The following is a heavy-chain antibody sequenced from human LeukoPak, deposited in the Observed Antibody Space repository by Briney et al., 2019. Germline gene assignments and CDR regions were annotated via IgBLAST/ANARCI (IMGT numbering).Heavy chain of an antibody. V-gene: IGHV3-33*01. Sequence: PGRSLRLSCAASGFTFSNYGMDWVRQAPGKGLEWVAVIWSDGSNTYYADSVKGRFTISRDNSNNTLYLQMNSLRAEDTAVYYCARVRFPSGSYSAAMSYWGQGTLVTVSS. CDR2: IWSDGSNT. D-gene: IGHD1-26*01. CDR1: GFTFSNYG. CDR3: ARVRFPSGSYSAAMSY. J-gene: IGHJ4*02.